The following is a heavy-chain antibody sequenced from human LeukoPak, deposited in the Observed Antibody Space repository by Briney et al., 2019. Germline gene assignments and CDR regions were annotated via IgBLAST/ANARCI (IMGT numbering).Heavy chain of an antibody. D-gene: IGHD1-26*01. CDR1: GFTFSSYA. J-gene: IGHJ3*02. CDR3: ATHLSGWKERDAFDI. CDR2: ISGSGGST. V-gene: IGHV3-23*01. Sequence: QPGGSLRLSCAASGFTFSSYAMSWVRQAPGKGLEWVSAISGSGGSTYYADSVEGRFTISRDNSKNTLYLQMNSLRAEDTAVYYCATHLSGWKERDAFDIWGQGTMVTVSS.